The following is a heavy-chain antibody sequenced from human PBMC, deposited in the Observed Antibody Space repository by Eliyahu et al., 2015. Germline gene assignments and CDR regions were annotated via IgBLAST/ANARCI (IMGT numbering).Heavy chain of an antibody. CDR3: ARGRGWVRGVAEYYYGMDV. D-gene: IGHD3-10*01. Sequence: QVQLQQWGAGLLKPSETLSLTCAVYGGSFSGXXWSXIRQPPGKGLEWIGXINHSGSTNXNPSLKSRVTISVDTSKNQFSLKLSSVTAADTAVYYCARGRGWVRGVAEYYYGMDVWGQGTTVTVSS. J-gene: IGHJ6*02. CDR1: GGSFSGXX. CDR2: INHSGST. V-gene: IGHV4-34*01.